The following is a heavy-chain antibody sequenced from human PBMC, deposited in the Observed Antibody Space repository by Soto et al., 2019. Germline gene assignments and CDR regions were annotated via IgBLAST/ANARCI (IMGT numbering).Heavy chain of an antibody. J-gene: IGHJ5*02. V-gene: IGHV1-46*01. CDR1: GYIFSSYY. CDR2: INPSGAST. D-gene: IGHD3-10*01. CDR3: TRDREYPGNVWFDP. Sequence: QVQLVQSGAVVKKPGASVKVSCKAYGYIFSSYYMHWVRQDPGQGLEWMGIINPSGASTSYEQRFPGRETMTKDTSTSTLNMELSSLRSEDTTGYYCTRDREYPGNVWFDPWGQGTLVTVSS.